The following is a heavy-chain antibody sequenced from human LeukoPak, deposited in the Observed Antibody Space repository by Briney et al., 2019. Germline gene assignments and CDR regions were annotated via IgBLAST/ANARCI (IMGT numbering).Heavy chain of an antibody. CDR2: INHSGST. CDR3: ARVRRRYDILTGYYSPNFDY. D-gene: IGHD3-9*01. J-gene: IGHJ4*02. Sequence: GSLRLSCTASGFTFSSSAMTWVRQPPGKGLEWIGEINHSGSTNYNPSLKSRVAISVDTSKNQFSLKLSSVTAADTAVYYCARVRRRYDILTGYYSPNFDYWGQGTLVTVSS. V-gene: IGHV4-34*01. CDR1: GFTFSSSA.